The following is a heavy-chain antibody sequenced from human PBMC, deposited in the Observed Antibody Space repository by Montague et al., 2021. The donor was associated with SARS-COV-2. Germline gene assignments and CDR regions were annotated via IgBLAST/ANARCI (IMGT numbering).Heavy chain of an antibody. CDR1: GGSFSGYY. CDR2: INHSGST. CDR3: ARGTKRVLTYDYDSGGYASDY. V-gene: IGHV4-34*01. Sequence: SETLSLTCAVYGGSFSGYYWSWIRQPPGKGLEWIGEINHSGSTKYNPSFKSRVTISVDTSKNQSSLKLSSVTVADTAVYYCARGTKRVLTYDYDSGGYASDYWGQGTLVTVSS. J-gene: IGHJ4*02. D-gene: IGHD3-22*01.